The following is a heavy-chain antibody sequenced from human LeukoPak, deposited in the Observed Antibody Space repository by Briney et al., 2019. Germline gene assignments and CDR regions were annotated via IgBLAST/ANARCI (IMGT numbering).Heavy chain of an antibody. D-gene: IGHD1-26*01. CDR1: GYTFTSYG. CDR2: ISAYNGNT. CDR3: ARSGRGTYYYFDL. V-gene: IGHV1-18*01. Sequence: ASVKVSCKASGYTFTSYGISWVRQAHGQGLEWMGWISAYNGNTNYAQKFQGRVSMTADTSTSTAYMELRSLRSDDTAVYYCARSGRGTYYYFDLWGQGTLVTVSS. J-gene: IGHJ4*02.